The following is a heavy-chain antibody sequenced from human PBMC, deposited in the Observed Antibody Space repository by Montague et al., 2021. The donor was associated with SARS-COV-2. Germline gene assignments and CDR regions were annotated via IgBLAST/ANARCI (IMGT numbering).Heavy chain of an antibody. D-gene: IGHD3-10*01. CDR2: ISGSGGST. CDR1: GFTFSSYA. CDR3: AKGLSSGSYYSSYFDY. V-gene: IGHV3-23*01. J-gene: IGHJ4*02. Sequence: SLRLSCAVSGFTFSSYAMGWVRQAPGKGLEWVSVISGSGGSTYYADSVKGRFTISRDNSKNTLYLQMNSLRAEDTAVYYCAKGLSSGSYYSSYFDYWGQGTLVTVSS.